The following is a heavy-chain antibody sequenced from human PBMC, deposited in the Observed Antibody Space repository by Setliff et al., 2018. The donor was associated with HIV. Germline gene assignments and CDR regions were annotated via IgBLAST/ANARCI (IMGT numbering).Heavy chain of an antibody. CDR3: ARERGSTYYFDY. D-gene: IGHD5-12*01. J-gene: IGHJ4*02. V-gene: IGHV1-2*06. CDR2: IDPENDET. CDR1: GYTFIDKY. Sequence: ASVKVSCKASGYTFIDKYMHWVRQAPGKGLHWMGRIDPENDETKYSQKFQVRFTMTADRSTSTVYMDLSSLRFEDTAVYYCARERGSTYYFDYWGQGTLVTV.